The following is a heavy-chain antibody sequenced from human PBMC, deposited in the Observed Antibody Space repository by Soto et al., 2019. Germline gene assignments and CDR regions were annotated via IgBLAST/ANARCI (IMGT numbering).Heavy chain of an antibody. D-gene: IGHD3-22*01. Sequence: QVQLVESGGGVVQPGRSLRLSCAASGFSLSNNGMHWVRQAPGKGLEWVAVISYDGNNKYYADSVKGRFTISRDNSKNTVYLEMNNLRAEDTAMYYRAKGGSGNYLTYYYYYGMDVWGQGTTVTVSS. CDR2: ISYDGNNK. J-gene: IGHJ6*02. CDR1: GFSLSNNG. V-gene: IGHV3-30*18. CDR3: AKGGSGNYLTYYYYYGMDV.